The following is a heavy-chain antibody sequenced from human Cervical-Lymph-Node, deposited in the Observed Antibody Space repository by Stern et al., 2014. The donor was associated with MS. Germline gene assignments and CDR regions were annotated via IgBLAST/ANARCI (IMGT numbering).Heavy chain of an antibody. V-gene: IGHV4-34*01. Sequence: QVQLQQWGAGLLKPSETLSLTCAVYGGSFSGYYCSWIRQSPGKGLEWIGDIDHSGGTNYNPSLKIRVTMLLDTSKKQFSLTLTSVTAADTAVYYCARGLYSSNWAHGYWGQGTLVTVSS. CDR3: ARGLYSSNWAHGY. CDR1: GGSFSGYY. J-gene: IGHJ4*02. CDR2: IDHSGGT. D-gene: IGHD6-13*01.